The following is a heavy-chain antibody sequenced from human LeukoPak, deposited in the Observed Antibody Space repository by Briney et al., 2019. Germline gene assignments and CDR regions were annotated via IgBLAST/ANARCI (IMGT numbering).Heavy chain of an antibody. Sequence: ASVTVSCKASGYTLTNYDINWVRQATGQGLEWMGWMHPSNGDTGYAQKFQGRVTMTRNTSTTTAYMELSSLRSDDTAVYYCARRVRGVVIFSRAQGSFDLWGQGTLVTVSS. J-gene: IGHJ3*01. CDR2: MHPSNGDT. V-gene: IGHV1-8*01. D-gene: IGHD3-10*01. CDR1: GYTLTNYD. CDR3: ARRVRGVVIFSRAQGSFDL.